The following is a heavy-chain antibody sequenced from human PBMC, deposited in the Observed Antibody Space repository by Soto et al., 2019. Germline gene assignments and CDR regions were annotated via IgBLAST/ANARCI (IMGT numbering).Heavy chain of an antibody. CDR1: GFNFKKFA. J-gene: IGHJ1*01. D-gene: IGHD6-19*01. CDR2: ISCCGGST. CDR3: AKDDGAQWLIPNLDN. Sequence: GSLRLSCEASGFNFKKFAMGWVRQAPGEGLEWVSGISCCGGSTFYADSVKGRFSLARDDSKNTLSLQLNSLRVEDTAHYYCAKDDGAQWLIPNLDNWGQGTQVTVSS. V-gene: IGHV3-23*01.